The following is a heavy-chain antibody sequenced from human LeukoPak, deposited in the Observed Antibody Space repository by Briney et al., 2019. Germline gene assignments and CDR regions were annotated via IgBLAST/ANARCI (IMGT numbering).Heavy chain of an antibody. J-gene: IGHJ6*04. CDR2: ISYDGSNK. CDR1: GFTFSSYA. Sequence: GGSLRLSCAASGFTFSSYAMHWVRQAPGKGLEWVAVISYDGSNKYYADSVKGRFTISRDNAKNSLYLQMNSLRAEDTAVYYCAELGITMVGGVWGKGTTVTISS. CDR3: AELGITMVGGV. V-gene: IGHV3-30*04. D-gene: IGHD3-10*02.